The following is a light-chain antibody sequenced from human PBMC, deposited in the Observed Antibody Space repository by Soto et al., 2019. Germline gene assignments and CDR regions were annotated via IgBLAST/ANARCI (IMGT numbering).Light chain of an antibody. J-gene: IGKJ1*01. CDR1: QSVNSK. V-gene: IGKV3-15*01. CDR2: GAS. Sequence: EIVMTQSPDTLSVSPGERATLSCRASQSVNSKLAWYQQKPGQAPRLLIYGASTRATDIPARFSGSGSGTEFTLTIISRQSEDFAVYFCQQYNNWPLWTFGQGTKVEIK. CDR3: QQYNNWPLWT.